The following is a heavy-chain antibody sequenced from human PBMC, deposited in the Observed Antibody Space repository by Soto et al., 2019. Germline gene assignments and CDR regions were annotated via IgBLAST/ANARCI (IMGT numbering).Heavy chain of an antibody. CDR1: GGSISSSNW. CDR3: ARAGRGYCSGGSSYAGLHGMDV. D-gene: IGHD2-15*01. Sequence: QVQLQESGPGLVKPSGTLSLTCAVSGGSISSSNWWRWVRQPPGKGLAWIGEIYHSGSTNYNPSPKSRVTISVDKSKNQFSLKLISVTAADTAVYSCARAGRGYCSGGSSYAGLHGMDVWGQGTTVTVSS. J-gene: IGHJ6*02. CDR2: IYHSGST. V-gene: IGHV4-4*02.